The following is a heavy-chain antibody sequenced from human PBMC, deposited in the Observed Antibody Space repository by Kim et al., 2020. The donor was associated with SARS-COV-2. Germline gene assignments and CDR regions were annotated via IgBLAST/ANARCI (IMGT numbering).Heavy chain of an antibody. CDR2: INAGNGNT. J-gene: IGHJ4*02. CDR1: GYTFTSYA. Sequence: ASVKVSCKASGYTFTSYAMHWVRQAPGQRLEWMGWINAGNGNTKYSQKFQGRVTITRDTSASTAYMELSSLRSEDTAVYYCARGGGGIAAAGYDYWGQGTLVTVSS. V-gene: IGHV1-3*01. CDR3: ARGGGGIAAAGYDY. D-gene: IGHD6-13*01.